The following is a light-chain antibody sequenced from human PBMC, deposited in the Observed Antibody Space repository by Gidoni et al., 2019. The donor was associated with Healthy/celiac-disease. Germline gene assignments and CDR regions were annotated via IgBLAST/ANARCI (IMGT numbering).Light chain of an antibody. CDR1: QSVSSY. CDR3: QQRSNWRRT. Sequence: EIVLTQSPATLSLSPGERATLTCRASQSVSSYLAWYQQKPGQAPRLLIYYASNRATGIPARFSGSGSGTDFTLTISSLEPEDFAVYYCQQRSNWRRTFGQXTKVEIK. CDR2: YAS. V-gene: IGKV3-11*01. J-gene: IGKJ1*01.